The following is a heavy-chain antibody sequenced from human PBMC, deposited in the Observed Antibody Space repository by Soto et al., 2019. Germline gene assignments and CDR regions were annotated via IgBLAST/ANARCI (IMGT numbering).Heavy chain of an antibody. J-gene: IGHJ4*02. Sequence: VGSLRLSCVASGFSFSDYSMTWVRQGPVRGLEWVATLTRTGTTFYADSVKGRFTISRDNSRNTLALQMYSLRAEDTARYYCAKRATTVPTPGNYFDCWGQGTLVTVSS. CDR2: LTRTGTT. CDR3: AKRATTVPTPGNYFDC. CDR1: GFSFSDYS. D-gene: IGHD2-15*01. V-gene: IGHV3-23*01.